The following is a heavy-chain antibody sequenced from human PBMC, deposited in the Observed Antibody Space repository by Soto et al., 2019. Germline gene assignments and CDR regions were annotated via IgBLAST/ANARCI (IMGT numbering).Heavy chain of an antibody. CDR2: VIRLIGKV. CDR3: GRGVTIFGSAPRDLPPGV. D-gene: IGHD3-10*01. CDR1: GGSFTSFS. Sequence: LEQSGAEVRSPGSSVTISCKASGGSFTSFSIDWVRQAPGDGLEWIGGVIRLIGKVRYSPTFQNRVTLTTGESANTACLQLRRLASDATAVYCCGRGVTIFGSAPRDLPPGVWCQGTALIVSS. J-gene: IGHJ6*02. V-gene: IGHV1-69*05.